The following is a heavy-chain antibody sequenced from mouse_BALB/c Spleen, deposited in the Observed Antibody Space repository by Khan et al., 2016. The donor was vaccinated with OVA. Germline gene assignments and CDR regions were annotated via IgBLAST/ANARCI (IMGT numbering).Heavy chain of an antibody. V-gene: IGHV5-9-3*01. J-gene: IGHJ3*01. D-gene: IGHD2-1*01. Sequence: EVELVESGGGLVKPGGSLKLSCAASGFTFSSYAVSWVRQTPEKRLEWVATINSDGAYTYYPDSVKGRFTISRDNAKNTLYLQMSSLRSEDTAMYYCARRNFDPFAYWGQGTLVTVSA. CDR1: GFTFSSYA. CDR2: INSDGAYT. CDR3: ARRNFDPFAY.